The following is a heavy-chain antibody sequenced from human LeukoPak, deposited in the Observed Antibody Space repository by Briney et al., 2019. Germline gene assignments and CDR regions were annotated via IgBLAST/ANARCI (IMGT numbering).Heavy chain of an antibody. CDR2: ISSSSSTI. CDR3: ARGERQWLVRYNWFDP. D-gene: IGHD6-19*01. Sequence: GGSLRLSCAASGFTFSSYRMNWVRQAPGKGLEWVSYISSSSSTIYYADSVKGRFTISRDNAKNSLYLQMNSLRDEDTAVYYCARGERQWLVRYNWFDPWGQGTLVTVSS. V-gene: IGHV3-48*02. CDR1: GFTFSSYR. J-gene: IGHJ5*02.